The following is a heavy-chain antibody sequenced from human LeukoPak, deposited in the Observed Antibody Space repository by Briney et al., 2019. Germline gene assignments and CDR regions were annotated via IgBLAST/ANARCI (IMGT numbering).Heavy chain of an antibody. CDR3: ARAPAPYYYDSSGSWYVVYYYGMDV. D-gene: IGHD3-22*01. CDR2: INPSGGST. Sequence: GASVKVSCKASGYTFTSYYMHWVRQAPGQGLEWMGIINPSGGSTSYAQKFQGRVTMTRDTSTSTVYMELGSLRSEDTAVYYCARAPAPYYYDSSGSWYVVYYYGMDVWGQGTTVTVSS. J-gene: IGHJ6*02. V-gene: IGHV1-46*01. CDR1: GYTFTSYY.